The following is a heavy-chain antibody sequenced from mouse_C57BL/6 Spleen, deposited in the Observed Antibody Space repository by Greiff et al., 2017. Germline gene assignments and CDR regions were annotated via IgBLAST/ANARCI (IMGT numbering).Heavy chain of an antibody. J-gene: IGHJ2*01. CDR2: ISSGSSTI. V-gene: IGHV5-17*01. CDR1: GFTFSDYG. D-gene: IGHD1-1*01. CDR3: AREDYGSSYYFDD. Sequence: EVKVEESGGGLVKPGGSLKLSCAASGFTFSDYGMHWVRQAPEKGLEWVAYISSGSSTIYYADTVKGRFTISRDNAKNNLFLQMTSLRSEDTAMYYCAREDYGSSYYFDDWGQGTTLTVSS.